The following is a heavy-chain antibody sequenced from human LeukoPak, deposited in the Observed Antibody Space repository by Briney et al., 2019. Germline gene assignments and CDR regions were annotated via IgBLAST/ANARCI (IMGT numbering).Heavy chain of an antibody. Sequence: ASVTVSCKASGYTFTGYYMHWVRQAPGQGLEWMGWINPNSGGTNYAQKFQGRVTMTRDTSISTAYMELSRLRSDDTAVYYCARGTAMVNDWFDPWGQGTLVTVSS. CDR1: GYTFTGYY. CDR2: INPNSGGT. CDR3: ARGTAMVNDWFDP. D-gene: IGHD5-18*01. J-gene: IGHJ5*02. V-gene: IGHV1-2*02.